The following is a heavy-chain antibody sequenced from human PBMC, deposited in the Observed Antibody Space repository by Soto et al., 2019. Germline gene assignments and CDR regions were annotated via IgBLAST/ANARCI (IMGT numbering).Heavy chain of an antibody. D-gene: IGHD1-26*01. CDR2: IYYSGTT. V-gene: IGHV4-28*01. CDR3: ARREIQGPIDY. CDR1: AYPISSSNW. J-gene: IGHJ4*02. Sequence: QVQLQESGPGLVKPSDTLSLTCAVSAYPISSSNWWGWIRQPPGKGLEWIGYIYYSGTTYYNPSLKSRVTMSVDTSKNQFSLKLTSVTAVDTAVYYCARREIQGPIDYWGQGTLVTVSS.